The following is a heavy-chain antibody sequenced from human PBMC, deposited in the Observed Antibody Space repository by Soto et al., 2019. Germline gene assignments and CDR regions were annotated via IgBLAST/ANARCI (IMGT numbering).Heavy chain of an antibody. CDR1: GGSMSRAQYY. V-gene: IGHV4-31*11. D-gene: IGHD2-21*01. J-gene: IGHJ4*02. CDR2: IYYSEST. CDR3: GATGRDYYFDF. Sequence: TCALPGGSMSRAQYYSNCIRHHPGKGMEWIGYIYYSESTYYNPSLNSRATISVDTSKNQFSLKLSSVTAVDTAVYECGATGRDYYFDFWGQGTVVTGSP.